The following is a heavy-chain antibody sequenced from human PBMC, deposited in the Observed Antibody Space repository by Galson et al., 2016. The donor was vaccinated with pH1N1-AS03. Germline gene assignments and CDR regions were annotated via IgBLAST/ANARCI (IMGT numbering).Heavy chain of an antibody. CDR1: GFTFSNYW. V-gene: IGHV3-74*03. CDR3: AREVEDGYFFDY. Sequence: SLSLSCAASGFTFSNYWMHWVRQVPGKGLVWVSRIHSDGSSTTYADSVKGRFTISRDNAKNTLYLQMNSLRAEDTAVYYCAREVEDGYFFDYWGQGTLVTVSS. J-gene: IGHJ4*02. CDR2: IHSDGSST. D-gene: IGHD5-24*01.